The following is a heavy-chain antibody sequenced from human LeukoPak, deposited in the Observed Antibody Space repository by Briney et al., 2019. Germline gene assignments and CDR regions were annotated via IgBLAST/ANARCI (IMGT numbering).Heavy chain of an antibody. Sequence: SETLSLTCTVSGGSISSYYWNWIRQPPGKGLEWIGYIYYSGSTNYNPSLKSRVTISVETSENEFSLKLRSVTAADTAVYYCARVTGYRIEDYFDYWGQGTLVTVSS. J-gene: IGHJ4*02. CDR3: ARVTGYRIEDYFDY. CDR1: GGSISSYY. D-gene: IGHD6-13*01. V-gene: IGHV4-59*01. CDR2: IYYSGST.